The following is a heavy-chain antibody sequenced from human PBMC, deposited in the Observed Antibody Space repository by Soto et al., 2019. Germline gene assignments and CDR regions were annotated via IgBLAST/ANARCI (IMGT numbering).Heavy chain of an antibody. Sequence: PSQTLSLTCAISGDSVSSNSAAWNWIRQSPSRGIEWLGRTYYRSKWYNDYAVSVKSRITINPDTSKNQFSLQLNSVTPEDTAVYYCARGVKSGIEAAGYGMDVWGQGTTVTVSS. CDR2: TYYRSKWYN. V-gene: IGHV6-1*01. CDR3: ARGVKSGIEAAGYGMDV. J-gene: IGHJ6*02. CDR1: GDSVSSNSAA. D-gene: IGHD6-13*01.